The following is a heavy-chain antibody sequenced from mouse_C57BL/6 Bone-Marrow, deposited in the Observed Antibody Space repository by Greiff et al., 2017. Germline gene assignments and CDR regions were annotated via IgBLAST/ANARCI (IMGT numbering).Heavy chain of an antibody. Sequence: VQLQQPGAELVRPGSSVKLSCKASGYTFTSYWMHWVKQRPIQGLEWIGNIDPSDSETHYNQKFKDKATLTVDKSSSTAYMQLSSLTSEDSAVYYCARGLGSSYTWFAYWGQESLVTVSA. CDR2: IDPSDSET. J-gene: IGHJ3*01. CDR3: ARGLGSSYTWFAY. V-gene: IGHV1-52*01. CDR1: GYTFTSYW. D-gene: IGHD1-1*01.